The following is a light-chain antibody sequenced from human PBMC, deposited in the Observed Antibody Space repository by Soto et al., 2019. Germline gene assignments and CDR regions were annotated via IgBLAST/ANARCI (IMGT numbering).Light chain of an antibody. CDR3: CSYAGSPRYV. CDR1: SSDVGGYNY. Sequence: QSALTQPRSVSGSPGQSVTISCTGTSSDVGGYNYVSWYQQHPGKAPKVMIYDVSERPSGVPDDFSGSKSGNTASLTISGLQAEDEADYYCCSYAGSPRYVFGPGTKVTVL. CDR2: DVS. V-gene: IGLV2-11*01. J-gene: IGLJ1*01.